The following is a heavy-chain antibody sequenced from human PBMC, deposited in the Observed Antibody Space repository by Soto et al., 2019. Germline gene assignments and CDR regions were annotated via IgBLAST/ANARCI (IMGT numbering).Heavy chain of an antibody. D-gene: IGHD3-22*01. J-gene: IGHJ4*02. CDR3: ARGGRPWYYDSSGPLREDYFDX. V-gene: IGHV4-31*03. CDR1: GGSISSGGYY. CDR2: IYYSGST. Sequence: SETLSLTFTVSGGSISSGGYYWSWIRQHPGKGLELIGYIYYSGSTYYDPSLKSRVTISVDTSKNQFSLKLSSVTAADTAVYYCARGGRPWYYDSSGPLREDYFDXWGQVTLVTVSX.